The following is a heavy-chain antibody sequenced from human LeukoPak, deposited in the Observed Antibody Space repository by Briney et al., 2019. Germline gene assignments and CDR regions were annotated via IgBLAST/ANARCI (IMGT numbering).Heavy chain of an antibody. V-gene: IGHV1-2*02. Sequence: ASVKVSCKAGGFTFTYDVNWVRQAPGQGLEWMGWINPNSGGTNYAQKFQGRVTMTRDTSISTAYMELSRLRSDDTAVYYCARVEGMDVWGKGTTVTVSS. D-gene: IGHD5-24*01. CDR2: INPNSGGT. CDR3: ARVEGMDV. CDR1: GFTFTYD. J-gene: IGHJ6*04.